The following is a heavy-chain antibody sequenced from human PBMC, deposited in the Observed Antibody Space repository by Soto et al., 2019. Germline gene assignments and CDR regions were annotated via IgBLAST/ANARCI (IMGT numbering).Heavy chain of an antibody. CDR3: EVTTGY. CDR1: GDTFTEYD. V-gene: IGHV1-8*01. D-gene: IGHD4-17*01. CDR2: VSPENRNA. J-gene: IGHJ4*02. Sequence: ASVKVSCKTSGDTFTEYDINWVRQAPGQGLEYMGWVSPENRNAGYAPQFRGRVSMTADTSINTVYLELTTLTYEGTAVYYCEVTTGYWGQGTMVTVSS.